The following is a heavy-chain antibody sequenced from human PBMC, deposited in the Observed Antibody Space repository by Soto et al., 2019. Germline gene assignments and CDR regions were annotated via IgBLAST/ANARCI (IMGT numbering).Heavy chain of an antibody. CDR2: ISYDGSNK. D-gene: IGHD3-22*01. J-gene: IGHJ4*02. Sequence: QVQLVESGGGVVQPGRSLRLSCAASGFTFSSYAMHWVRQAPGKGLEWVAVISYDGSNKYYADSVKGRFTISRDNSKNTLYLHMNSLRGADTAVYYCAKGGFWAYDSRGTGVDYWGQGTLVTVSS. V-gene: IGHV3-30-3*01. CDR1: GFTFSSYA. CDR3: AKGGFWAYDSRGTGVDY.